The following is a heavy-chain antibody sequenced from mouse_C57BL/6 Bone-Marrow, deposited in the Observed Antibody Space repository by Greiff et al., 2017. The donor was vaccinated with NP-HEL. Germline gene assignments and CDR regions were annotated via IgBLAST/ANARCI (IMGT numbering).Heavy chain of an antibody. Sequence: QVQLQQSGPGLVQPSQSLSITCTVSGFSLTSYGVHWVRQSPGKGLAWLGVIWRGGSTDYNAAFMSRLSITKDNSKSQVFFKMNSLQADDTAIYYCAKKDYGSPYAMDYWGQGTSVTVSS. CDR2: IWRGGST. CDR1: GFSLTSYG. D-gene: IGHD1-1*01. CDR3: AKKDYGSPYAMDY. V-gene: IGHV2-5*01. J-gene: IGHJ4*01.